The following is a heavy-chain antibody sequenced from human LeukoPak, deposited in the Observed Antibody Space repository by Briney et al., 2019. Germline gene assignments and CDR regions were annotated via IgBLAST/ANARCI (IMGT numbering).Heavy chain of an antibody. Sequence: GGSLRLSCAASGFTFSSYAMLWVRQAPGKGLEWVAVISYDGSNKYYADSVKGRFTISRDNSKNTLYLQMNSLRAEDTAVYYCAHIVGATYVFSGYFDYWGQGTLVTVSS. V-gene: IGHV3-30-3*01. CDR3: AHIVGATYVFSGYFDY. D-gene: IGHD1-26*01. CDR2: ISYDGSNK. J-gene: IGHJ4*02. CDR1: GFTFSSYA.